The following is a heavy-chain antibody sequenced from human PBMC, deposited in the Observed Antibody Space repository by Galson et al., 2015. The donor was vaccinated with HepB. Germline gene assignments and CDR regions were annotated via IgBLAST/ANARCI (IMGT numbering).Heavy chain of an antibody. CDR2: IWYDGSNQ. Sequence: SLRLSCAASGFTFSSYGMGWVRQAPGKGLEWVAIIWYDGSNQYYADSVKGRFTISKDTSMNTLYLQMNNLRAEDTAVYYCARDGGHFHGSGSYFDYWGQGTLVTVSS. CDR1: GFTFSSYG. V-gene: IGHV3-33*08. J-gene: IGHJ4*02. CDR3: ARDGGHFHGSGSYFDY. D-gene: IGHD3-10*01.